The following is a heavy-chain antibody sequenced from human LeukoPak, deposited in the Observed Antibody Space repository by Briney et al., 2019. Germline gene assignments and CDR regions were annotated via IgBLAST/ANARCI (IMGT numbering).Heavy chain of an antibody. CDR2: INAGNGNT. J-gene: IGHJ6*03. V-gene: IGHV1-3*03. Sequence: ASVKVSCKASGYTFTSYAMHWVRQAPGQRLEWMGWINAGNGNTKYSQEFQGRVTITRDTSASTAYMELSSLRSEDMAVYYCARTAYYDILTNYYYMDVWGKGTTVTVSS. D-gene: IGHD3-9*01. CDR3: ARTAYYDILTNYYYMDV. CDR1: GYTFTSYA.